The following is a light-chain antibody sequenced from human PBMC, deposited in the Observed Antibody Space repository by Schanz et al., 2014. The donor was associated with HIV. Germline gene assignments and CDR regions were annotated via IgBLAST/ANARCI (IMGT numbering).Light chain of an antibody. CDR2: DVA. CDR3: QSYDKSLSVVI. Sequence: QSALTQPASVSGSPGQSITISCTGTSSDVGGYDFVSWFQQYPGKAPKLMIYDVAKRPSGISNRFSGSKSGNTASLTIFGLQSEDEADYFCQSYDKSLSVVIFGGGTKLTVL. J-gene: IGLJ2*01. CDR1: SSDVGGYDF. V-gene: IGLV2-14*01.